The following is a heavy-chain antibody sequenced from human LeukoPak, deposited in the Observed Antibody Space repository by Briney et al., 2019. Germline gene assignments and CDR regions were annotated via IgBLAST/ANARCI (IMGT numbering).Heavy chain of an antibody. CDR3: AIYGDYGDAFDI. J-gene: IGHJ3*02. Sequence: GGSLRLSCAASGFTFSSYGMHWVRQAPGKGLEWVAFIRYDGSNKYYADSVKGRFTISRDNSKNTLYLQMNSLRAEDTAVYYCAIYGDYGDAFDIWGQGTMVTVSS. CDR2: IRYDGSNK. D-gene: IGHD4-17*01. V-gene: IGHV3-30*02. CDR1: GFTFSSYG.